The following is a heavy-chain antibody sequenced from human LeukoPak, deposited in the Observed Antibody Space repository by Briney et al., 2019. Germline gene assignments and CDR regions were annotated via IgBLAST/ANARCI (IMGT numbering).Heavy chain of an antibody. CDR2: MKEDGSAT. CDR1: GFIFGNTW. Sequence: GGSLRLSCAASGFIFGNTWMIWLRQAPEKGLEWVANMKEDGSATYYVDSVKGRFTISRDNAKNSLYLQMNNLRAEDTAIYYCARGGTQSPINWGPGTPVTVSS. J-gene: IGHJ4*02. CDR3: ARGGTQSPIN. V-gene: IGHV3-7*01.